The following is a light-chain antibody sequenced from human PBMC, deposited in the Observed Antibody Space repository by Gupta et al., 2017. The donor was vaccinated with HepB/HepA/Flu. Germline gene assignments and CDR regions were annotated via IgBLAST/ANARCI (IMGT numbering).Light chain of an antibody. Sequence: QSALAQPASVSGSPGQSITISCTGTSSDVGAYNYVSWYQQHPGKAPKLMIYDVTNRPAGVSNRFSGSKAGNTASLTISGLQEEDEADYYCSSYTSSDTLVFGTGTKVTVL. CDR3: SSYTSSDTLV. CDR2: DVT. J-gene: IGLJ1*01. CDR1: SSDVGAYNY. V-gene: IGLV2-14*01.